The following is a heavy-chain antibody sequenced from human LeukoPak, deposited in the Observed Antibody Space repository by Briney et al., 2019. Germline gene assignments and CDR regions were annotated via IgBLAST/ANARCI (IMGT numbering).Heavy chain of an antibody. CDR1: GFTFSDYY. D-gene: IGHD2-21*01. CDR3: ARFVARFSGHISH. Sequence: GGSLRLSCAASGFTFSDYYTSWIRQAPGKGLEWVSYISSSGSTIYYADSVKGRFTISRDNAKNSLYLQMNSLRAEDTAVYYCARFVARFSGHISHWGQGTLVTVSS. CDR2: ISSSGSTI. J-gene: IGHJ4*02. V-gene: IGHV3-11*01.